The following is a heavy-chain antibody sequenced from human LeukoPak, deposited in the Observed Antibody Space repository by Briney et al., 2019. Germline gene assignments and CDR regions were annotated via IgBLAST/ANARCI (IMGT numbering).Heavy chain of an antibody. D-gene: IGHD1-26*01. J-gene: IGHJ4*02. CDR3: ARVFQVGTTTKFDS. Sequence: SHTLSLTCTVSGGSISSRDYYWSWIRQRPGKGLEWIGYIFYSGGTYYNPSLKSRVTISVDTSKNQFSLRVISVTAADSAVYYCARVFQVGTTTKFDSWGQGTLVTVSS. V-gene: IGHV4-30-4*08. CDR1: GGSISSRDYY. CDR2: IFYSGGT.